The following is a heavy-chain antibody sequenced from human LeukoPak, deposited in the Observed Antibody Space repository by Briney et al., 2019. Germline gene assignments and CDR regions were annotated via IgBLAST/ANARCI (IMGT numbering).Heavy chain of an antibody. CDR2: INHSGST. D-gene: IGHD3-22*01. CDR1: GGSFSGYY. CDR3: AYDSSGYSFDY. Sequence: PSETLSLTCAVYGGSFSGYYWSWIRQPPGKGLEWIGEINHSGSTNYNPSLKSRVTISVDTSKNQFSLRLSSVTAADTAVYYCAYDSSGYSFDYGGQGTLVTVSS. J-gene: IGHJ4*02. V-gene: IGHV4-34*01.